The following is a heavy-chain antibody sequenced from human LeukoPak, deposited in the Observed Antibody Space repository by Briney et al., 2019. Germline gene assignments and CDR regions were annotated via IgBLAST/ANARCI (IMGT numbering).Heavy chain of an antibody. CDR3: ARGIVVVPAAPGEVYYYYGMDV. V-gene: IGHV1-69*13. D-gene: IGHD2-2*01. CDR1: GGTFSSYA. Sequence: ASVKVSCKASGGTFSSYAISWVRQAPGQGLEWMGGIIPIFGTANYAQKFQGRVTITADESTSTAYMELSSLRSEDTAVYYCARGIVVVPAAPGEVYYYYGMDVWSQGTTVTVSS. J-gene: IGHJ6*02. CDR2: IIPIFGTA.